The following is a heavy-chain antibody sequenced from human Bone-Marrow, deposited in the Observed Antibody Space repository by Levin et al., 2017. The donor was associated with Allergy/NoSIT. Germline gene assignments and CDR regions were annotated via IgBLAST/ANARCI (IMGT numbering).Heavy chain of an antibody. CDR3: AHRRIAAADHNWFDP. J-gene: IGHJ5*02. Sequence: QTLSLTCTFSGFSLSTSGVGVGWIRQPPGKALEWLALIYWDDDKRYSPSLKSRLTITKDTSKNQVVLTMTNMDPVDTATYYCAHRRIAAADHNWFDPWGQGTLVTVSS. CDR2: IYWDDDK. D-gene: IGHD6-13*01. V-gene: IGHV2-5*02. CDR1: GFSLSTSGVG.